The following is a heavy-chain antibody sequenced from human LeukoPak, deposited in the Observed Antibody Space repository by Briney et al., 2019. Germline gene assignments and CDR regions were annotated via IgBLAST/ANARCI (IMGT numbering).Heavy chain of an antibody. CDR3: TTAPIVVVTAGK. CDR2: ISSSSSTI. J-gene: IGHJ4*02. Sequence: GGSLRLSCAASGFTFSSYSMNWVRQAPGKGLEWVSYISSSSSTIYYADSVKGRFTISRDNAKNSLYLQMNSLKTEDTAVYYCTTAPIVVVTAGKWGQGTLVTVSS. V-gene: IGHV3-48*01. CDR1: GFTFSSYS. D-gene: IGHD2-21*02.